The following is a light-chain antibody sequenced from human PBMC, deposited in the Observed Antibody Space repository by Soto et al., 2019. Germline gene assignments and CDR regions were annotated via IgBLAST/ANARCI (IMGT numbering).Light chain of an antibody. CDR3: GLFTSSATWV. CDR1: SSDVGDYEH. J-gene: IGLJ3*02. CDR2: DVI. Sequence: QSALTQPPSVSGSPGQSVTISCTVTSSDVGDYEHVSWYQLAPGTAPKLLISDVINRPSGVPDRFSGSKSGNTPSLTISGLQAEDEADYYCGLFTSSATWVFGGGTKLIVL. V-gene: IGLV2-18*01.